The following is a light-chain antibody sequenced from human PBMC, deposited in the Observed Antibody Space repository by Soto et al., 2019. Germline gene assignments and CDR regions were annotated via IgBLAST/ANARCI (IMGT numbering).Light chain of an antibody. CDR1: PSISSW. CDR2: DAT. V-gene: IGKV1-5*01. Sequence: DIQTTQSPSTLSASVGDRVKITCRASPSISSWLAWYHQKPWKAPKLMIYDATSLESGVPSRFSGSESGTEFTLTISSLQPDDFATYYGQQYSSYSTKTVGQGTKVEIK. J-gene: IGKJ1*01. CDR3: QQYSSYSTKT.